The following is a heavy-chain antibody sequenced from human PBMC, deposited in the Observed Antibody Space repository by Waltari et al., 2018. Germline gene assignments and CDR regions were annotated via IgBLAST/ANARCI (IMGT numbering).Heavy chain of an antibody. Sequence: QVQLVQSGAEVKKPGSSVTVSCKASGGSFASYGISWVRQAPGQGLEWMGGIIPTVGTTTYAQKFQGRVTINADKSTSTAYMHLTSLRSEDAAVYYCAGGYYESSGFSFYYFYHMDVWGKGTTVTVSS. CDR1: GGSFASYG. J-gene: IGHJ6*03. D-gene: IGHD3-22*01. CDR2: IIPTVGTT. V-gene: IGHV1-69*14. CDR3: AGGYYESSGFSFYYFYHMDV.